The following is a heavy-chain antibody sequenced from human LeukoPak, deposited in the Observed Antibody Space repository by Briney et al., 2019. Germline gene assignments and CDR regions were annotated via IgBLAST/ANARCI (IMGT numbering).Heavy chain of an antibody. CDR3: AKPPEVGATVGYFDY. CDR2: ISFDGSNQ. J-gene: IGHJ4*02. CDR1: GFTFSDYG. V-gene: IGHV3-30*18. D-gene: IGHD1-26*01. Sequence: GGSLRLSCAASGFTFSDYGMHWVRQAPGKGLEWVAVISFDGSNQYYADSVKGRFTISRDNSKNTLYLQMSSLRTEDTAVYYCAKPPEVGATVGYFDYWGQGTLVTVSS.